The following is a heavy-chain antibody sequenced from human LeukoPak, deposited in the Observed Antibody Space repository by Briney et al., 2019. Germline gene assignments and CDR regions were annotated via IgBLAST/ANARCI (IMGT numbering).Heavy chain of an antibody. CDR1: GGSISSYY. J-gene: IGHJ4*02. V-gene: IGHV4-59*08. Sequence: SETLSLTCTVSGGSISSYYWSWIRQPPGKGLEWIGYIYYSGSTNYNPSLKSRVTISVDTSKNQFSLKLSPVTAADTAAYYCARHAPSDTSGWYYFDYWGQGTLVTVSS. D-gene: IGHD6-19*01. CDR2: IYYSGST. CDR3: ARHAPSDTSGWYYFDY.